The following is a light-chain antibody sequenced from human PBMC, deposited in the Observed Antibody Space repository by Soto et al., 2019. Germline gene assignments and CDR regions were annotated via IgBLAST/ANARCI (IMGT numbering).Light chain of an antibody. J-gene: IGKJ1*01. V-gene: IGKV1-5*03. Sequence: DIQMTQSPSNLSASVGDRVTITCRASQSISSWLAWYQQRPGKAPKLLIHKASNLESGVPSRFSGSGSGTEFTLTISSLQPDDSATYYCQQYNRYSTFGQGTKVDIK. CDR2: KAS. CDR3: QQYNRYST. CDR1: QSISSW.